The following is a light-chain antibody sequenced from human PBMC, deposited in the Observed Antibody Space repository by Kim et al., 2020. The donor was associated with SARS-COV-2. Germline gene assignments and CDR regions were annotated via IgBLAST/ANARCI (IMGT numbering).Light chain of an antibody. CDR3: QQYYTYPWT. CDR1: QDISSY. J-gene: IGKJ1*01. V-gene: IGKV1-8*01. Sequence: AVRMTQSPSSLSASTGDRVTITCRASQDISSYLAWYQQKPGKAPKLLIYAASTLQSGVPSRFSGTGSGTDFTLTISCLQSEDFALYYCQQYYTYPWTFGQGTKVDIK. CDR2: AAS.